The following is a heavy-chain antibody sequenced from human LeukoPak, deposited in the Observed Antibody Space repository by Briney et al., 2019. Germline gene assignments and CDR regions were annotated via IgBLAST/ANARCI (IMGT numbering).Heavy chain of an antibody. CDR1: GGSISSHY. Sequence: SETLSLTCTVSGGSISSHYWSWIRQPPGKGLEWIGYMFYGGSATYNSSLKSRVTISVDSSKNQFSLKLRSVTAADTAVYYCARGITTAAYNWFDPWGQGTLVTASS. J-gene: IGHJ5*02. D-gene: IGHD4-11*01. CDR3: ARGITTAAYNWFDP. CDR2: MFYGGSA. V-gene: IGHV4-59*11.